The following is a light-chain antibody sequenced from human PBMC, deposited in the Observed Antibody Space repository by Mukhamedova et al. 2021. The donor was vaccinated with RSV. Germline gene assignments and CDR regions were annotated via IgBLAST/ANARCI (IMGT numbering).Light chain of an antibody. CDR2: RAS. V-gene: IGKV1-5*03. Sequence: WYQRRVHGQAPKVLISRASSLESGVPSRFSGSGSGTEFTLTISSLQSDDFATHYCQQYDSYPCTFGQGTKVEIK. CDR3: QQYDSYPCT. J-gene: IGKJ1*01.